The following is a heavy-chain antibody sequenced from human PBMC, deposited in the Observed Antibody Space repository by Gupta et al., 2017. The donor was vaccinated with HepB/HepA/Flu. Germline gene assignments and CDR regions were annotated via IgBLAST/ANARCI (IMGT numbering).Heavy chain of an antibody. CDR1: GSSLDTSGVG. D-gene: IGHD3-3*01. CDR2: IYWDNDK. V-gene: IGHV2-5*02. CDR3: AHRGESYDLLSGYRLEYYFDY. J-gene: IGHJ4*02. Sequence: QITLKESGPTLVKPTQTLTLTCTFSGSSLDTSGVGVGWIRQPPGKALEWLALIYWDNDKRYRPSLESRLTITKDTSKNQVVLTMTNMDPEDTATYYCAHRGESYDLLSGYRLEYYFDYWGLGILGAVAA.